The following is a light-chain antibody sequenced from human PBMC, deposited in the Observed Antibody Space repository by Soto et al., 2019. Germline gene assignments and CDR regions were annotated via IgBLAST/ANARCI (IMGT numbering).Light chain of an antibody. CDR2: DAS. J-gene: IGKJ1*01. V-gene: IGKV1-5*01. CDR3: KQYNSYWT. CDR1: QSTSRW. Sequence: IQLTQSPSTLSASLGDTVTMTCRASQSTSRWLSWYQQKAGKAPKLLIYDASTLQTGVASRFSGSMSGTEFTLTITGLQPDDSATYYCKQYNSYWTFGPGTKVDIK.